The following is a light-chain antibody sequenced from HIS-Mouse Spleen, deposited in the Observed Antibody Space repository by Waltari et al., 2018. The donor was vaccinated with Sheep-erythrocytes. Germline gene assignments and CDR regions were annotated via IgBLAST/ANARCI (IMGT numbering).Light chain of an antibody. CDR1: SSDVGSYNL. CDR3: CSYAGSSTPWV. CDR2: EGS. Sequence: QSVLTQPPSASGSPGQSVTISCTGTSSDVGSYNLVSWYQQHPGKAPKPMIYEGSKRPSGVSNRFSGSKSGNTASLTISGLQAEDEADYYCCSYAGSSTPWVFGGGTKLTVL. J-gene: IGLJ3*02. V-gene: IGLV2-23*01.